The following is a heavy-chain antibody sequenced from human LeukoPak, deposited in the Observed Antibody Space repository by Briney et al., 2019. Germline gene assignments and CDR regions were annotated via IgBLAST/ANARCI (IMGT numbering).Heavy chain of an antibody. CDR1: GYTFISYY. D-gene: IGHD4-11*01. Sequence: ASVKVSCKASGYTFISYYIHWVRQAPGQGLEWVGIINPRNDTTSYAQRFQGRVTVTRDTTTTTVYMELSSLRSEDTGVYYCTRVHDYRTSGEYFQHWGQGTLVTVSS. J-gene: IGHJ1*01. V-gene: IGHV1-46*03. CDR2: INPRNDTT. CDR3: TRVHDYRTSGEYFQH.